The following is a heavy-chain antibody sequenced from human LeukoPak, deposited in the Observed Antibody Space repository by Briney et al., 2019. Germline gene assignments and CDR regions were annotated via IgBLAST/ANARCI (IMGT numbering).Heavy chain of an antibody. CDR3: ARGPYSYDSSGAFDI. J-gene: IGHJ3*02. CDR2: ISSGGST. CDR1: GDSISSGDYY. V-gene: IGHV4-61*02. D-gene: IGHD3-22*01. Sequence: PSQTLSLTCTVSGDSISSGDYYWSWIRRPAGKGLEWIGRISSGGSTNYNPSLKSRVTISVDTSKNQFSLKLSSVTAADTAVYFCARGPYSYDSSGAFDIWGQGTMVTVSS.